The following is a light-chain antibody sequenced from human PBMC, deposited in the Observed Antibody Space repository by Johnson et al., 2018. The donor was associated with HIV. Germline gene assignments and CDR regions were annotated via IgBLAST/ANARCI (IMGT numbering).Light chain of an antibody. J-gene: IGLJ1*01. Sequence: QSVLTQPPSVSAAPGQKVTISCSGSSSNIGNKYVSWYQQFPGTAPKLLIYDNNKRPSGIPDRFSGSKSGTSATLGITGLQTGDEADYYCGTWDNSLNTGAVFGPGTKVTVL. CDR2: DNN. CDR3: GTWDNSLNTGAV. CDR1: SSNIGNKY. V-gene: IGLV1-51*01.